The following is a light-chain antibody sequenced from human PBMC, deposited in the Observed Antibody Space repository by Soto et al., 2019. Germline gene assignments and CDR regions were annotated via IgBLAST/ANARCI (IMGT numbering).Light chain of an antibody. CDR2: GAS. V-gene: IGKV3-15*01. Sequence: ETVMTQSPATLSVSPGERVTLSCRASQSVGSNLAWYQQKPGQTPRLLIYGASTRATGFPARFSGSGSGTEFTLTISSLHSEFYAVYYCQQNNAWPLTFAQGTK. CDR1: QSVGSN. CDR3: QQNNAWPLT. J-gene: IGKJ1*01.